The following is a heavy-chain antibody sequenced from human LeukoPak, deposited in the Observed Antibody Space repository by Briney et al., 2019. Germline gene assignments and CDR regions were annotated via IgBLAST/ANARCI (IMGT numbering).Heavy chain of an antibody. CDR1: GGSFSGYY. CDR3: ARGLRGYYYMDV. Sequence: SETLSLTCAVYGGSFSGYYWTWIRQPPGKGLEWIGEINHSGSTNYNPPLKSRVTISVDTSKNQFSLKLSSVTAADTAVYYCARGLRGYYYMDVWGKGTTVTVSS. CDR2: INHSGST. J-gene: IGHJ6*03. V-gene: IGHV4-34*01. D-gene: IGHD3-16*01.